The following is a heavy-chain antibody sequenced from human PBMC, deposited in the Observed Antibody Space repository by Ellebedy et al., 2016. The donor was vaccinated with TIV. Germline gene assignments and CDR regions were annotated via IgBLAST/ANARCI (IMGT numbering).Heavy chain of an antibody. Sequence: ASVKVSXKASIYTFTSYAMHWVRQAPGQRLEWMGWINAGNGNTKYSQKFQGRVTITRDTSASTAYMELSSLRSEDTAVYYCARDGNYYGSGSNYYYYYGMDVWGQGTTVTVSS. CDR3: ARDGNYYGSGSNYYYYYGMDV. CDR1: IYTFTSYA. D-gene: IGHD3-10*01. J-gene: IGHJ6*02. V-gene: IGHV1-3*01. CDR2: INAGNGNT.